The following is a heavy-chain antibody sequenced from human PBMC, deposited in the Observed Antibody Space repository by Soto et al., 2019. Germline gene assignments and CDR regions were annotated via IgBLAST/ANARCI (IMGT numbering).Heavy chain of an antibody. Sequence: ASVKVSCXASGYMFVTYGINWVRQAPGQGLEWMGWISAYNGNTKYTQNLQGRVTMTTDASTSTAYMEMRSLRSDDTAVYYCARDLDGSGSYYTDYWGPGTLVTSPQ. J-gene: IGHJ4*02. CDR1: GYMFVTYG. CDR3: ARDLDGSGSYYTDY. D-gene: IGHD3-10*01. V-gene: IGHV1-18*01. CDR2: ISAYNGNT.